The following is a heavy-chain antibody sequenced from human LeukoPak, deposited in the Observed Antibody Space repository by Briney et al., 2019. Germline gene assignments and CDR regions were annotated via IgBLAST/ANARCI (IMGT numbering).Heavy chain of an antibody. D-gene: IGHD1-26*01. Sequence: PGGSLRLSCAASGFTFSSYAMSWVRQAPGKGLEWISAISGSGGSTYYEDSVKGRLTIYRDNSKNTLYLQMNSLRAEDRAVYYCAKSQDEWELLLSDYWGQGTLVTVSS. V-gene: IGHV3-23*01. CDR1: GFTFSSYA. CDR3: AKSQDEWELLLSDY. J-gene: IGHJ4*02. CDR2: ISGSGGST.